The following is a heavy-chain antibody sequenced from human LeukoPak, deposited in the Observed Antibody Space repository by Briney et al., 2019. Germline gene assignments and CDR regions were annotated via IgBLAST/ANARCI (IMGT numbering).Heavy chain of an antibody. CDR2: IIPIFGTA. J-gene: IGHJ5*02. V-gene: IGHV1-69*13. D-gene: IGHD5-24*01. CDR1: GGTFSSYA. Sequence: ASVKVSCRASGGTFSSYAISWVRQAPGQGLEWMGGIIPIFGTANYAQKFQGRDTITADESTSTAYMELSSLRSEDTAVYYCARGVRGRWLQSIFWFDPWGQGTLVTVSS. CDR3: ARGVRGRWLQSIFWFDP.